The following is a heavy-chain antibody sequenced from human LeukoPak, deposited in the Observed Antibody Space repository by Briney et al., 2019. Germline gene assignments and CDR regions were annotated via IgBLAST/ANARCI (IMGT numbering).Heavy chain of an antibody. J-gene: IGHJ5*02. D-gene: IGHD6-19*01. CDR3: ARLVGIAVAGNWFDP. CDR1: GGSIRSYY. CDR2: IYYSGST. V-gene: IGHV4-59*08. Sequence: PSETLSLTCTVSGGSIRSYYWSWIRQPPGKGLEWIGYIYYSGSTNYNPSLKSRVTISVDTSKNQFSLKLSSVTAADTAVYYCARLVGIAVAGNWFDPWGQGTLVTVSS.